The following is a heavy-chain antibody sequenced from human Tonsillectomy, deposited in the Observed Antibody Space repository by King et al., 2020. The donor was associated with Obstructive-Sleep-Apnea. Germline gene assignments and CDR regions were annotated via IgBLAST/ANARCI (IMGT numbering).Heavy chain of an antibody. J-gene: IGHJ3*02. CDR1: GGSFSAYY. CDR3: ARGDTYYYDSSVYYRTDAFDI. CDR2: INHSGIT. Sequence: VQLQQWGAGLLRPSETLSLTCAVYGGSFSAYYWNWIRQPPGKRLEWIGEINHSGITNYNPSLKSGVTISVETSKNQFSLKLSSVTAADTAVYYCARGDTYYYDSSVYYRTDAFDIWGQGTMVTVSS. D-gene: IGHD3-22*01. V-gene: IGHV4-34*01.